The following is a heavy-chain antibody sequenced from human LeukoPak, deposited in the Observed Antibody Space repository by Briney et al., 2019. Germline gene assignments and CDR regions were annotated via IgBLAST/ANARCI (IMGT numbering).Heavy chain of an antibody. Sequence: PPETLSLTCTVSGGSISGSSYYWAWIRQPPGKGLEWIGSGFYSGSAYYNPSLKSRLTISVDTSKNQFSLDLSSVTAADTAVYYCARLRGAMTPVTSDFDYWGQGTLVTVSS. V-gene: IGHV4-39*01. CDR3: ARLRGAMTPVTSDFDY. J-gene: IGHJ4*02. CDR2: GFYSGSA. CDR1: GGSISGSSYY. D-gene: IGHD4-17*01.